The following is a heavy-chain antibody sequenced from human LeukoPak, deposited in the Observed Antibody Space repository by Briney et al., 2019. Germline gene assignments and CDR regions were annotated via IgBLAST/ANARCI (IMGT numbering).Heavy chain of an antibody. J-gene: IGHJ4*02. D-gene: IGHD3-10*01. CDR2: INHSGST. Sequence: SETLSLTCAVYGGSFSGYYWSWIRQPPGKGLEWIGEINHSGSTNYNPSLKSRVTISVDTSKNQFSLKLSSVTAADTAVYYCARGNYGSGTYYTHFDYWGQGTLVTVSS. CDR3: ARGNYGSGTYYTHFDY. V-gene: IGHV4-34*01. CDR1: GGSFSGYY.